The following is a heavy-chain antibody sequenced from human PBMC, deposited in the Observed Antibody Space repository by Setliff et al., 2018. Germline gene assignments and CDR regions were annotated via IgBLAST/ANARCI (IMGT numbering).Heavy chain of an antibody. D-gene: IGHD3-10*01. V-gene: IGHV1-18*01. CDR1: GYMFTNYG. CDR3: AGGKDYHGSGSYWAKDV. J-gene: IGHJ6*04. CDR2: ISAYNGKT. Sequence: ASVKVSCKPSGYMFTNYGISWVRQAPGQGLEWMGWISAYNGKTNYAQKLQGRVTITRDTSITTVYMDLSRLKSDDPAVYYRAGGKDYHGSGSYWAKDVWGNGTTVTVSS.